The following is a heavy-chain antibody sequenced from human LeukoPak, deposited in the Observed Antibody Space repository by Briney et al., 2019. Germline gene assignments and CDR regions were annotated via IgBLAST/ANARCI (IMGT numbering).Heavy chain of an antibody. J-gene: IGHJ5*02. CDR3: APQQTYSPYNWFDP. D-gene: IGHD5-12*01. V-gene: IGHV3-74*03. CDR2: IHPDGSIT. CDR1: GFTISNYW. Sequence: PGGSLRLSCVGSGFTISNYWMHWVRQAPGTGLVWVSRIHPDGSITTYADSVKGRFTISRDNAKNTLYLQMNSLRAEDTAVYYCAPQQTYSPYNWFDPWGREPWSPSPQ.